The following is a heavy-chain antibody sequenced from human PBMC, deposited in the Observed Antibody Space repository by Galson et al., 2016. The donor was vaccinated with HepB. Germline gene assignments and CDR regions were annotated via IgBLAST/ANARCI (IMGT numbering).Heavy chain of an antibody. CDR2: IYSSEST. CDR3: ATGIVVAGKYYYYYMDV. J-gene: IGHJ6*03. D-gene: IGHD6-19*01. Sequence: SETLSLTCIVSGGSISSDYYWGWIRQPPGRGLEWIGSIYSSESTYYHPSLKSRVTISVDTSKNQFSLRLNSVTAADTGVYYCATGIVVAGKYYYYYMDVWGKGTTVTVSS. CDR1: GGSISSDYY. V-gene: IGHV4-39*01.